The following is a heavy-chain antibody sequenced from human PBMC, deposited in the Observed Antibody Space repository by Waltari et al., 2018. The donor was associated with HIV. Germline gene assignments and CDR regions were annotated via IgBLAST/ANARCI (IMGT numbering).Heavy chain of an antibody. J-gene: IGHJ5*02. D-gene: IGHD3-10*01. CDR3: ATGVRYYGP. CDR2: IYPDDTT. CDR1: NFTISHRS. V-gene: IGHV3-53*01. Sequence: EVLLTESGGRLIQTGGSLGLSCVASNFTISHRSVTWVRQASGGPLEWVAVIYPDDTTHYADSVRGRFTISRVRSRTSVLLLMNGLFADDTAIYYCATGVRYYGPWGQGTRVTVSS.